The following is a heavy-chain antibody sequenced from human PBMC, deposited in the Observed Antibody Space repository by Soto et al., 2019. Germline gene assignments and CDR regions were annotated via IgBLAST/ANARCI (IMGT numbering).Heavy chain of an antibody. V-gene: IGHV2-5*02. Sequence: QITLKESGPTLVKPTQTLTLTCTFSGFSLSTSGVGVGWIRQPPGKALEWLALIYWDDDKRYSPSLKSRLTITMDSSNIQVVLTMTNMDLVDTATYSCAQIDWRGGSCYSPGSYWGQGTLVTVSS. D-gene: IGHD2-15*01. J-gene: IGHJ4*02. CDR3: AQIDWRGGSCYSPGSY. CDR2: IYWDDDK. CDR1: GFSLSTSGVG.